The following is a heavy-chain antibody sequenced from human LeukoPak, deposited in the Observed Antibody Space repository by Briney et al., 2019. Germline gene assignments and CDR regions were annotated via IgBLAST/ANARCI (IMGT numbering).Heavy chain of an antibody. CDR2: SSPYNGKT. D-gene: IGHD2/OR15-2a*01. J-gene: IGHJ5*02. CDR1: GYTFINYG. V-gene: IGHV1-18*01. CDR3: ARGGIDIVTVPVSNWFDP. Sequence: RASVTVSFTASGYTFINYGTTWVRQAPGQGLEWMGWSSPYNGKTNYAQKLQGRVTMTTDTSTNTAYMELRSLRSDDTAVYYCARGGIDIVTVPVSNWFDPWGQGTLVTVSS.